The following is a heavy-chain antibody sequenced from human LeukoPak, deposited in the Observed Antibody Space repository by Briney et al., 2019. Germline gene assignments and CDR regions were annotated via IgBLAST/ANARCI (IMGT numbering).Heavy chain of an antibody. J-gene: IGHJ4*02. V-gene: IGHV3-23*01. CDR2: IDGGGGRP. CDR1: GFTFSSYA. Sequence: QPGGSLRLSCTASGFTFSSYAMSWVRQAPGVGLEWVSAIDGGGGRPWHADSVRGRFTISRDNSKNTLFMQMNSLRAEDTAVCYCAKDFYDSSGSRYDYWGQGTLVTVSS. D-gene: IGHD3-22*01. CDR3: AKDFYDSSGSRYDY.